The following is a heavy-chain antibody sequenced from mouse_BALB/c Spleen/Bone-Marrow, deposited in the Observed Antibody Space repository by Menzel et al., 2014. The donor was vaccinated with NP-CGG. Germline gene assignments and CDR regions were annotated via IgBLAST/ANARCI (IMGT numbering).Heavy chain of an antibody. CDR2: ISSGSSTI. V-gene: IGHV5-17*02. J-gene: IGHJ4*01. CDR3: ARKGAMITHYYAMDY. Sequence: EVMLVESGGGLVQPGGSRKLSCAASGFTFSSFGMHWVRQAPEKGLEWVAYISSGSSTIYYADTVKGRFTISRDNPKNTLFLQMTSLRSEDTTMYYCARKGAMITHYYAMDYWGQGPSVTVSS. CDR1: GFTFSSFG. D-gene: IGHD2-4*01.